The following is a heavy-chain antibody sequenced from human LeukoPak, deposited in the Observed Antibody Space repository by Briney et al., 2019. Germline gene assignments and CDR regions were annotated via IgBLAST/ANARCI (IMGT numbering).Heavy chain of an antibody. D-gene: IGHD3-22*01. CDR1: GGSISSGDYY. J-gene: IGHJ4*02. V-gene: IGHV4-30-4*01. CDR3: ARTAGKGYYDSSDYYYGAFDY. CDR2: IYYSGST. Sequence: SETLSLTCTVSGGSISSGDYYWSWIRQPPGKGLEWIGYIYYSGSTYYNPSLKSRVTISVDTSKNQFSLKLSSVTAADTAVYYCARTAGKGYYDSSDYYYGAFDYWGQGTLVTVSS.